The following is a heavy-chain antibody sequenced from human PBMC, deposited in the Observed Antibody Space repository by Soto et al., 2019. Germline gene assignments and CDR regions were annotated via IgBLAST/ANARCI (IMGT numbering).Heavy chain of an antibody. J-gene: IGHJ4*02. D-gene: IGHD3-3*01. V-gene: IGHV3-30-3*01. CDR1: GFTFSSYA. CDR3: ADSDY. CDR2: ISYDGSNK. Sequence: QVQLVEFGGGVVQPGRSLRLSCAASGFTFSSYAMHWVRQAPGKGLEWVAVISYDGSNKYYADSVKGRFTISRDNSKNTLYLQMNSLRAEDTAVYYCADSDYWGQGTLVTVSS.